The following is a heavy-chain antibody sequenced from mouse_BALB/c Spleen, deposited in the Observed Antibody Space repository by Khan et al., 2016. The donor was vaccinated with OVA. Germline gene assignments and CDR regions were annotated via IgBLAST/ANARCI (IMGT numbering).Heavy chain of an antibody. CDR2: ISYSGNT. Sequence: EVKLLESGPGLVKPSQPLSLTCTVTGYSITTDYAWNWIRQFPGNKLEWMGFISYSGNTKYNPSLKSRISITRDTSKNQFFLQLKSVTTEDTARYYCARVYGGDFDYWGQGTTLIVSS. J-gene: IGHJ2*01. CDR1: GYSITTDYA. V-gene: IGHV3-2*02. CDR3: ARVYGGDFDY. D-gene: IGHD1-1*01.